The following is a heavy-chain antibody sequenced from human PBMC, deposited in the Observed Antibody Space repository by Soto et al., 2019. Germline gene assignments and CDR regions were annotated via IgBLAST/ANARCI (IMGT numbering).Heavy chain of an antibody. D-gene: IGHD3-9*01. J-gene: IGHJ6*02. CDR1: GGSISSGGYY. CDR2: IYYSGST. Sequence: PSETLSLTCTVSGGSISSGGYYWSWIRQHPGKGLEWIGYIYYSGSTNYNPSLKSRVTISVDTSKNQFSLKLSSVTAADTAVYYCARDHYDILTGPYGMDVWGQRTTVTGSS. V-gene: IGHV4-61*08. CDR3: ARDHYDILTGPYGMDV.